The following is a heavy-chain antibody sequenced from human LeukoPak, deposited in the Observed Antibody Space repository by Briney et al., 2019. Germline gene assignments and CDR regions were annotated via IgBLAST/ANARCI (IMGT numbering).Heavy chain of an antibody. Sequence: ASVTVSCKASGYTFTAYRFHWVRLAPGQGLEWMGWINLNSGVTRYAQKFQDRVTMTRDTSVTTAYMELSRLRSDDTAVYYCARDETAATGIAMDVWGQGTTVTVSS. CDR3: ARDETAATGIAMDV. J-gene: IGHJ6*02. D-gene: IGHD6-13*01. CDR2: INLNSGVT. V-gene: IGHV1-2*02. CDR1: GYTFTAYR.